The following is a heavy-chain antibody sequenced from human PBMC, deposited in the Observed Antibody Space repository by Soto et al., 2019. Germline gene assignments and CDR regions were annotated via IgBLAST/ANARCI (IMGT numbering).Heavy chain of an antibody. CDR2: IIPIFGTA. CDR1: GGTFSSYA. D-gene: IGHD2-21*02. J-gene: IGHJ3*02. CDR3: ARGPACGGDCYGAFDI. V-gene: IGHV1-69*13. Sequence: SVKVSCKASGGTFSSYAISWVRQAPGQGLEWMGGIIPIFGTANYAQKFQGRVTITADESTSTAYMELSSLRSEDTAVYYCARGPACGGDCYGAFDIWGQGTMVTVSS.